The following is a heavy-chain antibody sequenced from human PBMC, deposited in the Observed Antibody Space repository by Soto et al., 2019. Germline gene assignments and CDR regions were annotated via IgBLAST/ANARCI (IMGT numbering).Heavy chain of an antibody. CDR2: IYHSGST. J-gene: IGHJ5*02. V-gene: IGHV4-30-2*01. CDR1: GGSISSGGYS. CDR3: ARGQLEPERGHGPNWFDP. Sequence: PSETLSLTCAVSGGSISSGGYSWSWIRQPPGKGLEWIGYIYHSGSTYYNPSLKSRVTISVDRSKNQFSLKLSSVTAADTAVYYCARGQLEPERGHGPNWFDPWGQGTLVTVSS. D-gene: IGHD1-1*01.